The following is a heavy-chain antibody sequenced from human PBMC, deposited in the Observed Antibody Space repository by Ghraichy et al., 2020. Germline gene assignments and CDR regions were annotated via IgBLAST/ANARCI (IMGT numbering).Heavy chain of an antibody. Sequence: GGSLRLSCAASGFTFSSYWMSWVRQAPGKGLEWVANIKQDGSEKYYVDSVKGRFTISRDNAKNSLYLQMNSLRAEDTAVYYCARGSDYYGSGSYRMLEKDLDYWGQGTLVTVSS. CDR2: IKQDGSEK. CDR1: GFTFSSYW. J-gene: IGHJ4*02. V-gene: IGHV3-7*03. D-gene: IGHD3-10*01. CDR3: ARGSDYYGSGSYRMLEKDLDY.